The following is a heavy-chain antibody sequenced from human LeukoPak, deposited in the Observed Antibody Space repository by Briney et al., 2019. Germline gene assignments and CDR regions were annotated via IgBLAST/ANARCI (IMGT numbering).Heavy chain of an antibody. CDR1: GGSFSGYY. CDR3: ASMGGFAFDI. Sequence: SETLSLTCAVYGGSFSGYYWSWICQPPGKGLEWIGEINHSGSTNYNPSLKSRVTISVDTSKNQFSLKLSSVTAADTAVYYCASMGGFAFDIWGQGTMVTVSS. CDR2: INHSGST. J-gene: IGHJ3*02. V-gene: IGHV4-34*01. D-gene: IGHD3-16*01.